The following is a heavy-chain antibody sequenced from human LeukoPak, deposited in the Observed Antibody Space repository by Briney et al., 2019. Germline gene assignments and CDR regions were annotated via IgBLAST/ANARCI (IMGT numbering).Heavy chain of an antibody. CDR3: ARKYYYDSSGYYF. CDR2: ISGGGSTI. CDR1: GFTFSDYY. D-gene: IGHD3-22*01. Sequence: GGSLRLSCAASGFTFSDYYMSWIRQAPGKGLEWVSYISGGGSTIFYADSVQGRFTISRDNAKNSLYLQMNSLRAEDTAVYYFARKYYYDSSGYYFWGQGTLVTVSS. V-gene: IGHV3-11*01. J-gene: IGHJ4*02.